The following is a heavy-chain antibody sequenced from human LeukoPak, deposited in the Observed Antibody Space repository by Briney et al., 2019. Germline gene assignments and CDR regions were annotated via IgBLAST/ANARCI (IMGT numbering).Heavy chain of an antibody. CDR3: ARLFHPALSGNYPFDY. D-gene: IGHD1-26*01. CDR2: IYYSGST. V-gene: IGHV4-59*01. Sequence: SETLSLTCTVSGGSINSYYWSWIRQPPGKGLEWIAFIYYSGSTSYNPSLKSRVTISVDTSKNQFSLKLNSVTAADTAMYYCARLFHPALSGNYPFDYWGQGTLVTVSS. J-gene: IGHJ4*02. CDR1: GGSINSYY.